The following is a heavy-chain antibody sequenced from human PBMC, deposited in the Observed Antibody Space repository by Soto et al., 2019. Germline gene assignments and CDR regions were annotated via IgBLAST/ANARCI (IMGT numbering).Heavy chain of an antibody. V-gene: IGHV4-59*08. CDR3: SISQESYGSAGKYYYYMDV. CDR2: MYYSGST. CDR1: GGSISSYY. D-gene: IGHD2-15*01. Sequence: PSETLSLTCTVSGGSISSYYWSWIRQPPGKGLEWIGYMYYSGSTKYNPSLKSRVTISVDTSKNQFSLKLSSVTAADTAVYYFSISQESYGSAGKYYYYMDVWGKGTTVTVSS. J-gene: IGHJ6*03.